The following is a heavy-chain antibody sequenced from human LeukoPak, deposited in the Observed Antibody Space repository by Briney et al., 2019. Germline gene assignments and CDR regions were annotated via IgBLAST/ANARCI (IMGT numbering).Heavy chain of an antibody. D-gene: IGHD1-26*01. CDR1: GGSISSGGYY. CDR3: ARVALVGANYYMDV. Sequence: SETLSLTCTVSGGSISSGGYYWSWIRQPPGKGLEWIGYIYHSGSTYYNPSLKSRVTISVDRSKNQFSLKLSSVTAADTAVYYCARVALVGANYYMDVWGKGTTVTVSS. V-gene: IGHV4-30-2*01. CDR2: IYHSGST. J-gene: IGHJ6*03.